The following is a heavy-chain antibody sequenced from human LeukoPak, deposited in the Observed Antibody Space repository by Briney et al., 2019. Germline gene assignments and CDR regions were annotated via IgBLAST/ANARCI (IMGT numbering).Heavy chain of an antibody. Sequence: AGSLTLSCAASGFTFSNAWMSWVRQAPGKGLEWVGRIKSKTDGGTTDYAAPVKGRFTISRDDSKTTLYLQMNSLKTEDTAVYYCTTDFPTIFGVVTSADAFDIWGQGTMVTVSS. CDR2: IKSKTDGGTT. V-gene: IGHV3-15*01. J-gene: IGHJ3*02. CDR1: GFTFSNAW. CDR3: TTDFPTIFGVVTSADAFDI. D-gene: IGHD3-3*01.